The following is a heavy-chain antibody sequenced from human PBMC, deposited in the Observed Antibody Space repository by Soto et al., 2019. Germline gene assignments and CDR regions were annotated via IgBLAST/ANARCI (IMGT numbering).Heavy chain of an antibody. V-gene: IGHV4-59*01. Sequence: PSETLSLTCTVSGGSISSYYWSWIRQPPGKGLEWIGYFYYSGSTNYNPSLRSRVSISVDTSKNQFSLKLSSVTAADTAVYYCAKDKVEMGRSWPSYWGQGTLVTVSS. CDR2: FYYSGST. J-gene: IGHJ4*02. D-gene: IGHD1-26*01. CDR3: AKDKVEMGRSWPSY. CDR1: GGSISSYY.